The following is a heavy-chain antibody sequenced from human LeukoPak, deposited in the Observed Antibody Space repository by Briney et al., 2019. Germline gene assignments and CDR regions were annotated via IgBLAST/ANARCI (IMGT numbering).Heavy chain of an antibody. V-gene: IGHV3-7*03. CDR1: GFTFSSYA. CDR3: ARELYCSGGSCYPDYFDY. D-gene: IGHD2-15*01. Sequence: GGSLRLSCAASGFTFSSYAMSWVRQAPGKGLEWVANIKQDGGEKYYVDSVKGRFTISRDNAKNSLYLQMNSLRAEDTAVYYCARELYCSGGSCYPDYFDYWGQGTLVTVSS. CDR2: IKQDGGEK. J-gene: IGHJ4*02.